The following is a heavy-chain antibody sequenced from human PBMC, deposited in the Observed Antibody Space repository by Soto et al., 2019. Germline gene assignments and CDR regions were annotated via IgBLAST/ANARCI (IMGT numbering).Heavy chain of an antibody. Sequence: PGESLRLSCAASGFTVSSNYMSWVRQAPGKGLEWVSVIYSGGSTYYADSVKGRFTTSRDNSKNTLYLQMNSLRAEDTAVYYCARALLPHDAFDIWGQGTMVTVSS. V-gene: IGHV3-66*01. CDR2: IYSGGST. J-gene: IGHJ3*02. CDR1: GFTVSSNY. CDR3: ARALLPHDAFDI.